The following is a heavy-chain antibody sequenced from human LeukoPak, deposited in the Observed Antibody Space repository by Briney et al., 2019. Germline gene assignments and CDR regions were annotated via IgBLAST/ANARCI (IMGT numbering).Heavy chain of an antibody. D-gene: IGHD4-11*01. CDR1: GYTFTSYY. V-gene: IGHV1-46*01. J-gene: IGHJ4*02. Sequence: GASVKVSCKASGYTFTSYYMHWVRQAPGQGLEWMGIINPSGGSTSYAQKFQGRVTMSVDTSKNQFSLKLSSVTAADTAVYYCARSADYSNQHNDYWGQGTLVTVSS. CDR2: INPSGGST. CDR3: ARSADYSNQHNDY.